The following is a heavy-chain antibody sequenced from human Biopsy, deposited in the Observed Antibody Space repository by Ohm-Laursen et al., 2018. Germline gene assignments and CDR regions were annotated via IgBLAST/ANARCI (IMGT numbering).Heavy chain of an antibody. J-gene: IGHJ2*01. D-gene: IGHD3-22*01. Sequence: TLSLTCTVSGASIGSNDYYWTWIRQPSGKGLEWIGYVYYTGSTDYNPSLQSRVTISVDTSKNHFSLRLWSVTPADTAIYYCARDRGYYSDRTVPGYFDLWGRGTLVTVSS. CDR1: GASIGSNDYY. CDR3: ARDRGYYSDRTVPGYFDL. V-gene: IGHV4-61*03. CDR2: VYYTGST.